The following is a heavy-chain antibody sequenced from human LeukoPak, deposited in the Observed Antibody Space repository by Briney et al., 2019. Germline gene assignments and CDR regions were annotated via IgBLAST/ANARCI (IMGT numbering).Heavy chain of an antibody. CDR3: ARQGYGKYNWFDP. Sequence: GESLKISCKGSGYSFSSYWIGWVRQMPGKGLQWMGIIYPGDSDTRYSPSFQGQVTISADKSISTAYLQWSSLKASDTAMYYCARQGYGKYNWFDPWGQGTLVTVSS. CDR1: GYSFSSYW. J-gene: IGHJ5*02. V-gene: IGHV5-51*01. D-gene: IGHD5-18*01. CDR2: IYPGDSDT.